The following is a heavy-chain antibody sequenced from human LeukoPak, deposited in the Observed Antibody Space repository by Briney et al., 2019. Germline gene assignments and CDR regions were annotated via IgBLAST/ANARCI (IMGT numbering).Heavy chain of an antibody. CDR1: GFTFSSYG. J-gene: IGHJ4*02. V-gene: IGHV3-30*18. CDR3: AKSTVDYSNYGDLGY. CDR2: ISYDGSNK. D-gene: IGHD4-11*01. Sequence: GGSLRLSCAASGFTFSSYGMHWVRQAPGKGLEWVAVISYDGSNKYYADSVKGRFTISRDNSKNTLYLQMNSLRAEDTAVYYCAKSTVDYSNYGDLGYWGQGTLVTVPS.